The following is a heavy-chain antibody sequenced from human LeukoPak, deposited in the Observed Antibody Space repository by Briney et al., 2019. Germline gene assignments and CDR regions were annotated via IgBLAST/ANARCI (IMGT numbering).Heavy chain of an antibody. CDR3: ARGGDSSGYYYVFFDY. CDR1: GYTFTGYY. V-gene: IGHV1-2*02. J-gene: IGHJ4*02. D-gene: IGHD3-22*01. CDR2: INPNSGGT. Sequence: ASVKVSCKASGYTFTGYYMHWVRQAPGQGLEWMGWINPNSGGTNYAQKFQGRVTMTRDTSISTAYMELSRLRSDDTAVYYCARGGDSSGYYYVFFDYWGQGTLVTVSS.